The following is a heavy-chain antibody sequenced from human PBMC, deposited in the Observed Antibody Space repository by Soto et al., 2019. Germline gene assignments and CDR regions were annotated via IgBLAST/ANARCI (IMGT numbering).Heavy chain of an antibody. CDR3: ARGDCSGGRCYRGFDY. CDR2: VSASGSIT. D-gene: IGHD2-15*01. J-gene: IGHJ4*02. V-gene: IGHV3-23*01. CDR1: GFTFSSYD. Sequence: GGSLRLSCAASGFTFSSYDMTWVRQAPGKGLEWVSGVSASGSITSYADSAKGRFTISRDNAKNTMFLQMNSLRVEDTAVYFCARGDCSGGRCYRGFDYWGQGTLVTVSS.